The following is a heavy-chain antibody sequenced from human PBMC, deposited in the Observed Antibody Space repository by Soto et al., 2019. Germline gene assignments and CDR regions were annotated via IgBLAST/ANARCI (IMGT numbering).Heavy chain of an antibody. CDR1: GFSLTDSGDNIGLG. Sequence: QITLKESGLTVVKPTETLTLTCSFSGFSLTDSGDNIGLGVGWVRQAPGKSPEWLAVIYWDGDERYRFSLKKRLNITKDTSRKEVVLTMTNMDPMDSGTYFCARRKGLPIHKGYFDLWGRGTYVTVSS. CDR3: ARRKGLPIHKGYFDL. CDR2: IYWDGDE. V-gene: IGHV2-5*02. J-gene: IGHJ2*01. D-gene: IGHD2-15*01.